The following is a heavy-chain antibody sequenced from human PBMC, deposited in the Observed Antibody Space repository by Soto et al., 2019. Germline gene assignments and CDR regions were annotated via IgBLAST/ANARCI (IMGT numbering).Heavy chain of an antibody. CDR1: GFTFDDYA. CDR3: VKDESINWYSGHFRH. CDR2: INWNSGSI. J-gene: IGHJ1*01. D-gene: IGHD6-13*01. Sequence: GGSLRLSCAASGFTFDDYAMHWVRQVPGKGLEWVSGINWNSGSIGYADSVKGRFAISRDNAENSLHLQMNSLRAEDTAFYYCVKDESINWYSGHFRHWGQGTLVTVSS. V-gene: IGHV3-9*01.